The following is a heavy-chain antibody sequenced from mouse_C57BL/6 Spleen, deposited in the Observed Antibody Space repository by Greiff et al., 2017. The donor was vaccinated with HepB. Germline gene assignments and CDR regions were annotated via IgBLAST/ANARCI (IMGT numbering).Heavy chain of an antibody. D-gene: IGHD1-1*01. CDR2: IYPGDGDT. CDR1: GYAFSSYW. Sequence: VKLQESGAELVKPGASVKISCKASGYAFSSYWMNWVKQRPGKGLEWIGQIYPGDGDTNYNGKFKGKATLTADKSSSTAYMQLSSLTSEDSAVYFCARAYYYGSSAWFAYWGQGTLVTVSA. V-gene: IGHV1-80*01. J-gene: IGHJ3*01. CDR3: ARAYYYGSSAWFAY.